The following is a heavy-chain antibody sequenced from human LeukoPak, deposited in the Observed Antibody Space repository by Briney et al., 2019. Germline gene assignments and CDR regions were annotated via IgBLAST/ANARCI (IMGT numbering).Heavy chain of an antibody. CDR1: GYTFTSYG. Sequence: ASVKVSCKASGYTFTSYGISWVRQAPGQGREWMGWISAYNGKTNYAQKLQGRVTMTTDTSTSTAYMELRSLRSDDTAVYYCARDPPPQSLLRYFDWPTYYYYGMDVWGQGTTVTVSS. CDR2: ISAYNGKT. J-gene: IGHJ6*02. CDR3: ARDPPPQSLLRYFDWPTYYYYGMDV. V-gene: IGHV1-18*01. D-gene: IGHD3-9*01.